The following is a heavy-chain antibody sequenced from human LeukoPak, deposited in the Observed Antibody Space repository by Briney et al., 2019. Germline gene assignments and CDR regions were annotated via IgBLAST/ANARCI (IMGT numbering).Heavy chain of an antibody. D-gene: IGHD6-19*01. CDR3: ARHRYSSGWYVDY. CDR2: INHSGST. Sequence: PETLSLTCAVYGGSFSGYYWSWIRQPPGKGLEWIGEINHSGSTNYNPSLKSRVTISVDTSKNQFSLKLSSVTAADTAVYYCARHRYSSGWYVDYWGQGTLVTVSS. J-gene: IGHJ4*02. CDR1: GGSFSGYY. V-gene: IGHV4-34*01.